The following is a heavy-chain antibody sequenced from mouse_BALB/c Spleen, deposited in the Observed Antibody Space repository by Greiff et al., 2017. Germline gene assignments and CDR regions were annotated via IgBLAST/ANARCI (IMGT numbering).Heavy chain of an antibody. J-gene: IGHJ3*01. V-gene: IGHV1-82*01. Sequence: QVQLKESGPELVKPGASVKISCKASGYAFSSSWMNWVKQRPGQGLEWIGRIYPGDGDTNYNGKFKGKATLTADKSSSTAYMQLSSLTSVDSAVYFCARGTFFAYWGEGTLVTVAA. CDR1: GYAFSSSW. CDR3: ARGTFFAY. CDR2: IYPGDGDT.